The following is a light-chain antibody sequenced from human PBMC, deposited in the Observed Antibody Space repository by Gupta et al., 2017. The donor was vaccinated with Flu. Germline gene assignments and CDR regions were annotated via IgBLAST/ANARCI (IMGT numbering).Light chain of an antibody. J-gene: IGKJ1*01. Sequence: EIVLTQSPGTLSLSPGERATLSCRASQPISRNFLVWYQQKPGQAPRLLIYDASTRATGIPDRFSGSGSGTDFTLTISRLEPDDFAVYYCQQLDESPGTFGQGTRVEIK. CDR2: DAS. CDR3: QQLDESPGT. V-gene: IGKV3-20*01. CDR1: QPISRNF.